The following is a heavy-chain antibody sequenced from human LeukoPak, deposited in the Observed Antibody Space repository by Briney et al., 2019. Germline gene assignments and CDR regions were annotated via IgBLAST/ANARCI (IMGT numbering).Heavy chain of an antibody. CDR2: INPSGGST. J-gene: IGHJ4*02. CDR3: ARGGGIMVTAYYFDY. CDR1: GYTFTSYY. V-gene: IGHV1-46*01. D-gene: IGHD5-18*01. Sequence: ASAKVSCKASGYTFTSYYMHWVRQAPGQGLEWMGIINPSGGSTSYAQKFQGRVTMTRDTSTSTVYMELSSLRSEDTAVYYCARGGGIMVTAYYFDYWGQGTLVTVSS.